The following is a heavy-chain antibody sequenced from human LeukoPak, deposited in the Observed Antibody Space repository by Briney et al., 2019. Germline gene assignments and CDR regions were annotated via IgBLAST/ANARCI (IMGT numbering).Heavy chain of an antibody. CDR3: ATDFYDST. CDR1: GFSFYNAW. J-gene: IGHJ5*02. Sequence: GGSLRLSCATSGFSFYNAWMNWVRQAPGEGLEWVGRIRSNSDGGTIDYAAPVKGRFTLSRDDSKDTLYLQMNSLQTGDTAVYYCATDFYDSTWGQGTLVTVSS. CDR2: IRSNSDGGTI. V-gene: IGHV3-15*07. D-gene: IGHD3-22*01.